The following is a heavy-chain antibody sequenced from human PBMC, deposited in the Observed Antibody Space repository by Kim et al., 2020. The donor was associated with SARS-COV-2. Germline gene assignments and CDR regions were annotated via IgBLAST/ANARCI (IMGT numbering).Heavy chain of an antibody. D-gene: IGHD3-3*01. J-gene: IGHJ4*02. CDR1: GYTFTSYA. Sequence: ASVKVSCKASGYTFTSYAMNWVRQAPGQGLEWMGWINPNTGNPTYAQGFTGRFAFSLDTSVSTAYLQMSSLKAEDTAVYYCARVRGITIFGVVTISFDYWGQGTLVTVSS. CDR2: INPNTGNP. CDR3: ARVRGITIFGVVTISFDY. V-gene: IGHV7-4-1*02.